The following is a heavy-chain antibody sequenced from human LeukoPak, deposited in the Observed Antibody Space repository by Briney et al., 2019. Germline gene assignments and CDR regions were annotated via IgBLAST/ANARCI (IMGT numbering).Heavy chain of an antibody. D-gene: IGHD2-2*02. J-gene: IGHJ6*02. CDR3: AKGWYCSSTSCYRGHYYYGMDV. CDR1: GFTFSSYA. V-gene: IGHV3-23*01. Sequence: GGSLRLSCAASGFTFSSYAMSWVRQAPGKGLEWVSAISGSGGSTYYADSVKGRFTISRDNSKNTLYLQMNSLRAEDTAVYYCAKGWYCSSTSCYRGHYYYGMDVWGQGTTVTVSS. CDR2: ISGSGGST.